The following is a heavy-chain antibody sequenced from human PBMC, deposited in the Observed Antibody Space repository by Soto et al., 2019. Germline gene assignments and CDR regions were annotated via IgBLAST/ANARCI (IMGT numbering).Heavy chain of an antibody. CDR2: INVGNGNT. Sequence: QVQLVQSGAEVKKPGASVKVSCKASGYTFTSYAMHWVRQAPGQRLEWMGWINVGNGNTKYSQRFHGRVTITRDTSASTAYMELSSLRSEDTAVYYCARARIIATFDYWGQGTLVTVSS. D-gene: IGHD6-13*01. CDR3: ARARIIATFDY. V-gene: IGHV1-3*01. J-gene: IGHJ4*02. CDR1: GYTFTSYA.